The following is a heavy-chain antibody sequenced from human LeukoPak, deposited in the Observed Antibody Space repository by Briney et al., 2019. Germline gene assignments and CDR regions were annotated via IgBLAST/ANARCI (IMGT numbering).Heavy chain of an antibody. V-gene: IGHV3-7*01. CDR3: ARLEEMATTNYYFDY. CDR1: GFTFSSYW. J-gene: IGHJ4*02. CDR2: IKQDGSEK. D-gene: IGHD5-24*01. Sequence: PGGSLRLSCAASGFTFSSYWMSWVRQAPGKGLEWVANIKQDGSEKYYVDSVKGRFTISRDNAKNSLYLQMNSLRAEDTAVYYCARLEEMATTNYYFDYWGQGTPVTVSS.